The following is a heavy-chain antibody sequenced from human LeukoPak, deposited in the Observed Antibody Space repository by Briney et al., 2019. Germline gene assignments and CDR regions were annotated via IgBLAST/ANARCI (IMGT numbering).Heavy chain of an antibody. D-gene: IGHD3-16*01. CDR1: GFTFSSYG. CDR2: IWYDGSNK. CDR3: AKEIRPNDH. Sequence: GGSLRLSCAASGFTFSSYGMHWVRQAPGKGLEWVAVIWYDGSNKYYADSVKGRFTISRDNSKNTLYLQMNSLRVDDTAIYYCAKEIRPNDHWGQGTLVIVSS. J-gene: IGHJ4*02. V-gene: IGHV3-33*06.